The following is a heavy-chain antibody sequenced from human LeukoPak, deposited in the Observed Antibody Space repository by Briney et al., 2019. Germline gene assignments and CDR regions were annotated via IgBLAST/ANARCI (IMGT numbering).Heavy chain of an antibody. V-gene: IGHV1-2*06. J-gene: IGHJ4*02. CDR3: ARVYYDFWSGPPTSPFDY. D-gene: IGHD3-3*01. Sequence: ASVKVSCKASGYTFTGYYMHWVRQAPGQGLEWMGRINPNSGGTNYAQKFQGRVTITRDTSASTAYMELSSLRSEDTAVYYCARVYYDFWSGPPTSPFDYWGQGTLVTVSS. CDR1: GYTFTGYY. CDR2: INPNSGGT.